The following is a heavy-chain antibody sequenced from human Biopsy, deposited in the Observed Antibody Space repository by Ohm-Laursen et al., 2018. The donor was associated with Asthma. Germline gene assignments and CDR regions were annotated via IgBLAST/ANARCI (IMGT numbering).Heavy chain of an antibody. D-gene: IGHD2-21*02. V-gene: IGHV3-30*04. Sequence: SLRLSCSASGFTFDNYTMHWVRQAPGKGLEWVTIISYDGRGTYYADSVEGRFTISRDNSKNTLSLQMSSLRPEDTAVYYCARGGLHYYEYYGMDVWGQGTTVTVSS. CDR2: ISYDGRGT. J-gene: IGHJ6*02. CDR3: ARGGLHYYEYYGMDV. CDR1: GFTFDNYT.